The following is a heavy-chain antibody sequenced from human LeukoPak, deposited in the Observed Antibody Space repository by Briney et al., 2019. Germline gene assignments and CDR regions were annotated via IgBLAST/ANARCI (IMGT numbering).Heavy chain of an antibody. D-gene: IGHD6-19*01. V-gene: IGHV4-39*01. CDR2: IYYSGST. CDR3: ARHLIAVAGTGVDY. CDR1: GGSISSSSYY. J-gene: IGHJ4*02. Sequence: SETLSPTCTVSGGSISSSSYYWGWIRQPPGKGLEWIGSIYYSGSTYYNPSLKSRVTISVDTSKNQFSLKLSSVTAADTAVYYCARHLIAVAGTGVDYWGQGTLVTVSS.